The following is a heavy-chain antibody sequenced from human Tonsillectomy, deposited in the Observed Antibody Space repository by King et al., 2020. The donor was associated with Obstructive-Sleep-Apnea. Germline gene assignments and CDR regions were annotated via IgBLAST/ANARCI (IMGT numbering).Heavy chain of an antibody. D-gene: IGHD6-13*01. CDR2: ISSSSCYI. CDR1: GFTFSSYN. V-gene: IGHV3-21*06. J-gene: IGHJ4*02. CDR3: ATALAAAAPFDS. Sequence: VQLVESGGGLVKPGGSLRLSCAASGFTFSSYNMNWVRQAPGKGLEWVSSISSSSCYIYYTDSVKGRFSISRDNAKTSLYLQMNSLRVEDSAVYYCATALAAAAPFDSWGQGTLVTVSS.